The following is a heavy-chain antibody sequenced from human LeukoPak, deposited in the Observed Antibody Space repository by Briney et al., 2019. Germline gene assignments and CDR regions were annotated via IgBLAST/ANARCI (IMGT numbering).Heavy chain of an antibody. CDR2: IYYSGKV. J-gene: IGHJ4*02. CDR1: GGAIGGSSSY. D-gene: IGHD3-16*02. V-gene: IGHV4-39*07. CDR3: ARGPHVWGSYRGMYFDY. Sequence: SETLSLTCSVSGGAIGGSSSYWGWIRQPPGKGLEWIGSIYYSGKVYYNSSLKSRVTISVDTSKNQFSLRLGSLTAADTAVYYCARGPHVWGSYRGMYFDYWGQGALVTVSS.